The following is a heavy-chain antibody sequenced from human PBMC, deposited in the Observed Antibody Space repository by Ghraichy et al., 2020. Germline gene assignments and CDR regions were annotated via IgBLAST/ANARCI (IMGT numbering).Heavy chain of an antibody. CDR3: AGSVRNDDIWFDP. CDR2: INRDGTNK. CDR1: GVTLSNYW. Sequence: GSLRLSCGGSGVTLSNYWMNWVRQTPGKGLEWVANINRDGTNKKYLDSVKGRFTISRDYAKNSLYLEMNSLRADDTAVYYCAGSVRNDDIWFDPWGQGVQVTVSS. J-gene: IGHJ5*02. V-gene: IGHV3-7*03. D-gene: IGHD3-22*01.